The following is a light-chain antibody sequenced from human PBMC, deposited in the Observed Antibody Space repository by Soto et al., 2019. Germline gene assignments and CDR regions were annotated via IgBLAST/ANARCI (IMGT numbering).Light chain of an antibody. CDR3: QQYYNTPQT. CDR2: WAS. V-gene: IGKV4-1*01. CDR1: QSVLYSSNNKNF. Sequence: DIVMTQSPDSLAVSLGERATINCKSSQSVLYSSNNKNFLAWYQQKPGQPPKLLIYWASTRESGVPGRFSGIGSGTDFTLPISSLQAEDVAVYYCQQYYNTPQTFGQGTKVEIK. J-gene: IGKJ1*01.